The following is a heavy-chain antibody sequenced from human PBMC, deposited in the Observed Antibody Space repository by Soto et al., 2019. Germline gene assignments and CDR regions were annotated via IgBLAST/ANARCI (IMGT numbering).Heavy chain of an antibody. V-gene: IGHV4-30-4*02. CDR3: ARGGGYDFRSSQAPPIDV. J-gene: IGHJ6*02. Sequence: SETLSLTCTVSGGSISSGDYYWRWIRQPPGKGLEWIGYISYSGSTYYNPSLKSRVTISLDTSKTQFSLKLGSVTAADTAVYYCARGGGYDFRSSQAPPIDVWGQGTTVTVSS. CDR1: GGSISSGDYY. CDR2: ISYSGST. D-gene: IGHD3-3*01.